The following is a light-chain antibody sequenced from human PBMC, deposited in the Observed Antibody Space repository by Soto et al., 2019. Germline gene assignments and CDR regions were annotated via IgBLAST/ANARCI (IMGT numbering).Light chain of an antibody. J-gene: IGLJ3*02. CDR3: SSYTSGSTWV. Sequence: QSALTQPASVSGSPGQSITISCTGISSDVGAYNYVSWYQQHPGKAPKLMIYEVSNRPSGVSNRFSGSKSGNTASLTISGLQAEDEGDYYCSSYTSGSTWVFGGRTKVTVL. V-gene: IGLV2-14*01. CDR2: EVS. CDR1: SSDVGAYNY.